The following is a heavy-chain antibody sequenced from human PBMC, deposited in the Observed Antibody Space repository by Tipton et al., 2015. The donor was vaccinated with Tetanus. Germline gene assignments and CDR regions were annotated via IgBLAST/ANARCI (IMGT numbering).Heavy chain of an antibody. J-gene: IGHJ5*02. CDR1: GASISSGGYF. D-gene: IGHD3-10*01. V-gene: IGHV4-31*02. Sequence: LRLSCTVSGASISSGGYFWNWVRQHPEKGLEWIGYIYYSGDTYINPSLKSRVSMSVDTSKNQISLKLRSVTAADTAVYYCARLLYGYWFDPWGQGALVTVSS. CDR2: IYYSGDT. CDR3: ARLLYGYWFDP.